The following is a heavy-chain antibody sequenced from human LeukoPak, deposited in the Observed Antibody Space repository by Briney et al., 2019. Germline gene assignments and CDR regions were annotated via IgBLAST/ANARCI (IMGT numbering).Heavy chain of an antibody. CDR3: AKAAGFGAKGNWFDP. CDR1: GFTFSGYA. V-gene: IGHV3-23*01. Sequence: GGSLRLSCTASGFTFSGYAMSRVRQAPGKGLEWVSAISGSGGSTYYADSVKGRFTISRDNSKNTLYLQMNSLRAEDTAVYYCAKAAGFGAKGNWFDPWGQGTLVTVSS. J-gene: IGHJ5*02. D-gene: IGHD3-10*01. CDR2: ISGSGGST.